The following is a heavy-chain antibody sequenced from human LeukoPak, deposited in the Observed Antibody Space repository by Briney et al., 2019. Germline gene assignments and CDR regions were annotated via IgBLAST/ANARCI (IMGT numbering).Heavy chain of an antibody. CDR2: IKTEAEDGTT. CDR3: TSALNLVLGELLGY. J-gene: IGHJ4*02. CDR1: GFIFSKAW. D-gene: IGHD3-16*01. Sequence: GGSLRLSCAASGFIFSKAWKAWVRQAPGKGLEWVGHIKTEAEDGTTDYAAPVKGRFTISRDDAKSTLYLQMNSLNTEDTAVYFCTSALNLVLGELLGYWGQGTLVTVSS. V-gene: IGHV3-15*01.